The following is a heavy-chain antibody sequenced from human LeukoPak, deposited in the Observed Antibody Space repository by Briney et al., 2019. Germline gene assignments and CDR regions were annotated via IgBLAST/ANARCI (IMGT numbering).Heavy chain of an antibody. V-gene: IGHV4-61*02. CDR3: ARRTAARPEGPYYMDV. J-gene: IGHJ6*03. D-gene: IGHD6-6*01. CDR1: GGSISSGSYY. Sequence: SETLSLTCTVSGGSISSGSYYWSWIRQPAGKGLEWIGRIYTSGSTNYNPSPKSRVTISVDTSKNQFSLKLSSVTAADTAAYYCARRTAARPEGPYYMDVWGKGTTVTVSS. CDR2: IYTSGST.